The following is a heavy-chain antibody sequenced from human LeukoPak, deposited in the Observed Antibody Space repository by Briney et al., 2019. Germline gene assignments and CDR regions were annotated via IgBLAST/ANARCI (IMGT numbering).Heavy chain of an antibody. CDR1: GFTFISYW. J-gene: IGHJ4*02. D-gene: IGHD3-10*01. CDR3: ARDRVRLDY. CDR2: INSDGTTT. Sequence: GGSLRLSCAGSGFTFISYWMHWVRQAPGKGLVWVARINSDGTTTTYADSVKGRFALSRDNAMHTLYLQMNSLRAEDTAVYYCARDRVRLDYWGRGTLVTVSS. V-gene: IGHV3-74*01.